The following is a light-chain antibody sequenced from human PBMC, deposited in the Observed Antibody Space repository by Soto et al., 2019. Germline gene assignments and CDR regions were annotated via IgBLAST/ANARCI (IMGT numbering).Light chain of an antibody. V-gene: IGLV2-14*01. CDR2: EVS. J-gene: IGLJ2*01. CDR3: TSYTSVTIVV. Sequence: QSALTQPASVSGSPGQSITISCTGTSSDVGAYKYVYWYQQHPDKAPRLMIYEVSNRPSGVSSRFSGSKSGNTASLTISGLRAEDEADYYCTSYTSVTIVVFGGGTKVTVL. CDR1: SSDVGAYKY.